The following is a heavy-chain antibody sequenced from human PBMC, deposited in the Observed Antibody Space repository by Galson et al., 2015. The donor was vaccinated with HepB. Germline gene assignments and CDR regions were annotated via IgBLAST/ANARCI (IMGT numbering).Heavy chain of an antibody. CDR3: ARGPRYYYDSSGPGYFDY. CDR1: GFTVSSNY. Sequence: SLRLSCAASGFTVSSNYMSWVRQALGKGLEWVSIIYSGTSTYYADSVRSRFTISRHNFKNTLYLQMNSLRAEDTAVYYCARGPRYYYDSSGPGYFDYWGQGTLVTVSS. V-gene: IGHV3-53*04. D-gene: IGHD3-22*01. J-gene: IGHJ4*02. CDR2: IYSGTST.